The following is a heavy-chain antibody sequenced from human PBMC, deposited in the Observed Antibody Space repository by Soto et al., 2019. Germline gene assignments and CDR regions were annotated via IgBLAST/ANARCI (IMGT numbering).Heavy chain of an antibody. J-gene: IGHJ3*02. V-gene: IGHV3-30*03. CDR1: GFTVSSNY. Sequence: GGSLRLSCAASGFTVSSNYMHWVRQAPGKGLEWVAVISYDGSNKYYADSVKGRFTISRDNSKNTLYLQMNSLRAEDTAVYYCATATVTTSDDAFDIWGQGTTVTVS. D-gene: IGHD4-17*01. CDR3: ATATVTTSDDAFDI. CDR2: ISYDGSNK.